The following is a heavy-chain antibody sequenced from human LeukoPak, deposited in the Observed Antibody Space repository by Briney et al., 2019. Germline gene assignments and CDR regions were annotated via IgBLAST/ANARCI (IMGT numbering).Heavy chain of an antibody. CDR3: AREGGYYFDH. V-gene: IGHV3-30*03. CDR1: GFTFRSYG. D-gene: IGHD6-25*01. CDR2: ISYDRSET. J-gene: IGHJ4*02. Sequence: GGSLRLSCAASGFTFRSYGMHWVRQAPGKGLEWVAFISYDRSETYYADSVKGRFSISRDNSKNTVYLQMNSLRTEDRAVYYCAREGGYYFDHWGQGTLVTVSS.